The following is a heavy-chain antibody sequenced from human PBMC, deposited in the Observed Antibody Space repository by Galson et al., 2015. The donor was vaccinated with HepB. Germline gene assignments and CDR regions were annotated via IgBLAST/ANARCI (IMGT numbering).Heavy chain of an antibody. CDR1: GYTFTSYA. CDR3: ARRGYSGYDLDY. V-gene: IGHV1-3*01. Sequence: SVKVSCKASGYTFTSYAMHWVRQAPGQRLEWMGWINAGNGNTKYSQKFQGRVTITRDTSASTAYMELSSLRSEDTAVYYCARRGYSGYDLDYWGQGTLVTVSS. J-gene: IGHJ4*02. CDR2: INAGNGNT. D-gene: IGHD5-12*01.